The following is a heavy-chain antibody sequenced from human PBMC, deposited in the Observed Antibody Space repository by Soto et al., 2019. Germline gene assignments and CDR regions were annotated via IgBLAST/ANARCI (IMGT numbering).Heavy chain of an antibody. V-gene: IGHV4-31*03. J-gene: IGHJ6*02. Sequence: SWTLSLTCTVSVGSFSRCNYYWSWIRQHPGKGLEWIGYIYYSGSTYYNPSLKSRVAISLDTSKNQFSLNLSSMTAADTALYYCARDHYITMFRRVIDSYGMDVWGQGTPVTVSS. D-gene: IGHD3-10*01. CDR1: VGSFSRCNYY. CDR2: IYYSGST. CDR3: ARDHYITMFRRVIDSYGMDV.